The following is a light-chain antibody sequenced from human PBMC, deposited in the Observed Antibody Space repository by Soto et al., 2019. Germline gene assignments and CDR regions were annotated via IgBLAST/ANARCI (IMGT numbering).Light chain of an antibody. J-gene: IGLJ1*01. CDR3: CSYAGSYTYV. CDR2: DVT. Sequence: QSVLTQPRSVSGSPGQSVTISCTGTISDVGGYNSVSWYQQNAGKAPKVMIYDVTKRPSGVPDRFSGSKSGNTASLTISGLQAEDEGDYYCCSYAGSYTYVFGTGTKLTVL. V-gene: IGLV2-11*01. CDR1: ISDVGGYNS.